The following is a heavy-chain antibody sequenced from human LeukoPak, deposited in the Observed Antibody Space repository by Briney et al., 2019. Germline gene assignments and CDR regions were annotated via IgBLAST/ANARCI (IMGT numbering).Heavy chain of an antibody. CDR2: IYCSGST. Sequence: PSETLSDTCTVSGGSVSSGSYYWSWIRQPPGKGLEWIGYIYCSGSTNYNPSLKSRVTISVDTSKNQFSLKLSSVTAADTAVYYCARDRGRGYYYGSGTSYYYGMDVWGQGTTVTVSS. D-gene: IGHD3-10*01. V-gene: IGHV4-61*01. CDR1: GGSVSSGSYY. J-gene: IGHJ6*02. CDR3: ARDRGRGYYYGSGTSYYYGMDV.